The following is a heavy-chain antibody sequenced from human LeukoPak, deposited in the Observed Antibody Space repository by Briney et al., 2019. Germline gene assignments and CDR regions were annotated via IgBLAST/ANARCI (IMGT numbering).Heavy chain of an antibody. V-gene: IGHV1-2*02. CDR3: ARDERGDIVVVPAAHGGNWCDP. CDR1: GYTFTGYY. J-gene: IGHJ5*02. CDR2: INPNSGGT. Sequence: ASVKVSCKASGYTFTGYYMHWVRQAPGQGLEWMGWINPNSGGTNYAQKFQGRVTMTRDTSISTAYMELSRLRSDDTAVYYCARDERGDIVVVPAAHGGNWCDPWGQGTLVTVSS. D-gene: IGHD2-2*01.